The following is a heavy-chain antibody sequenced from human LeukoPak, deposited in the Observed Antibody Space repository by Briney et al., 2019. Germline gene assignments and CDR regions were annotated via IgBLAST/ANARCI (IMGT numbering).Heavy chain of an antibody. D-gene: IGHD3-10*01. Sequence: GGSLRLSCAASGFTFSSYAMHWVRQAPGKGLEWVAVISYDGSNKYYADSVKGRFTISRDNSKNTLYLQMNSLRAEDTAVYYCAKEAGRYPQQSDCWGQGTLVTVSS. CDR3: AKEAGRYPQQSDC. CDR1: GFTFSSYA. J-gene: IGHJ4*02. V-gene: IGHV3-30-3*01. CDR2: ISYDGSNK.